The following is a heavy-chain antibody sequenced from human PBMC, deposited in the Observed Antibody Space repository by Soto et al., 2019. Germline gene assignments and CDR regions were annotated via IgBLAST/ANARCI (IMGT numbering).Heavy chain of an antibody. V-gene: IGHV4-31*03. Sequence: PSETLSLTSSVSGASITSGGSYWTWIRQHPGKGLEWIGNILYSEKNYYNPSLKSRVTISLDTSKNQFSLKVNSVTAADTAVYYCVRGRGTTLRMDVWGQGTTVTVSS. D-gene: IGHD3-10*01. CDR3: VRGRGTTLRMDV. CDR1: GASITSGGSY. CDR2: ILYSEKN. J-gene: IGHJ6*02.